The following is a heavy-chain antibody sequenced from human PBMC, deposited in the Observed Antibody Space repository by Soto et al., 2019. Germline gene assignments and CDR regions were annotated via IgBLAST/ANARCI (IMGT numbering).Heavy chain of an antibody. CDR1: VGTFSSYA. Sequence: GASVKVSCKASVGTFSSYAISWVRQAPGQGLEWMGGIIPIFGTANYAQKFQGRVTITADESTSTAYMELSSLRSEDTAVYYCARIVGLERGQDYFDYWGQGTLVTVSS. CDR2: IIPIFGTA. D-gene: IGHD1-1*01. V-gene: IGHV1-69*13. CDR3: ARIVGLERGQDYFDY. J-gene: IGHJ4*02.